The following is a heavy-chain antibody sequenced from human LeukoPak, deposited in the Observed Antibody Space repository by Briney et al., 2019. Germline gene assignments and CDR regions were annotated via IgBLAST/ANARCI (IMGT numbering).Heavy chain of an antibody. CDR2: IDPSDPDT. V-gene: IGHV5-51*01. CDR3: ARQTAMGRSGDY. Sequence: GESLKISCKASGYSFTTYWIGWVRQMPGKGLEWMGIIDPSDPDTRYTPSFQGQVTISADKYLTTAYLQWNSLKASDTALYYCARQTAMGRSGDYWGQGTLVTVSS. CDR1: GYSFTTYW. J-gene: IGHJ4*02. D-gene: IGHD5-18*01.